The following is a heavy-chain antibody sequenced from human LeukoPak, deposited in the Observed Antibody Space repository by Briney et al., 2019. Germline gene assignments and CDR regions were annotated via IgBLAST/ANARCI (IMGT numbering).Heavy chain of an antibody. CDR2: ISGDGGST. CDR3: ARSEVTTITVDY. J-gene: IGHJ4*02. CDR1: GFTFDDYA. Sequence: GGSLRLSCAASGFTFDDYAMHWVRQAPGKGLEWVSLISGDGGSTYYADSVKGRFTISRDNSKNSLYLQMNSLRTEDTAVYYCARSEVTTITVDYWGQGALVTVSS. V-gene: IGHV3-43*02. D-gene: IGHD5-24*01.